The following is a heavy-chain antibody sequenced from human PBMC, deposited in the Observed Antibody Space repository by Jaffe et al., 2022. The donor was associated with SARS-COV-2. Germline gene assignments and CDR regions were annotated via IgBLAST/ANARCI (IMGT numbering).Heavy chain of an antibody. D-gene: IGHD6-13*01. CDR3: ARDHPPTLGHSANWFDP. CDR2: INPKSGGT. J-gene: IGHJ5*02. Sequence: QVQLVQSGAEVRKTGASVRVSCKASGYTFTDFYIHWVRQAPGQGLEWMGWINPKSGGTNYAEKFEDRVTVSRDTSMSTAYMELSGLRSDDTAVYFCARDHPPTLGHSANWFDPWGQGTLVTVSS. V-gene: IGHV1-2*02. CDR1: GYTFTDFY.